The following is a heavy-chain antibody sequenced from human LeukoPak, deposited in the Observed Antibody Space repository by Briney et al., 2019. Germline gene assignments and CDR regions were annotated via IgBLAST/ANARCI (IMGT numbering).Heavy chain of an antibody. V-gene: IGHV4-59*01. Sequence: SETLSLTCTVSGGSISSFYWNWIRQPPGKGLEWIGYIYYSGSTNYNPSLKSRVTISVDTSKNQFYLKLSSVTAADTAVYYCARAAAGRPFYFDYWGQGTLVTVSS. CDR2: IYYSGST. CDR1: GGSISSFY. CDR3: ARAAAGRPFYFDY. D-gene: IGHD6-25*01. J-gene: IGHJ4*02.